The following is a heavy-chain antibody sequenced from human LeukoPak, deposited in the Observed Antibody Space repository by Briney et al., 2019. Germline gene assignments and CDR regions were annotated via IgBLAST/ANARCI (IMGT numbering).Heavy chain of an antibody. CDR3: ARGEVLWYCDS. CDR2: ISGDGGST. J-gene: IGHJ4*02. D-gene: IGHD2-2*01. CDR1: GFTFDDYA. V-gene: IGHV3-43*02. Sequence: GGSLRLSCAASGFTFDDYAMHWVRQAPGKGLEWVSLISGDGGSTYYADSVKGRFTISRDNAKNTLYLQMYSLRAEDTAVYYCARGEVLWYCDSWGQGTLVTVSP.